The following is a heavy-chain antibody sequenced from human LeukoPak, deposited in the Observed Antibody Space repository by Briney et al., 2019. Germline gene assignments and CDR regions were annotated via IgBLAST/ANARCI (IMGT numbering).Heavy chain of an antibody. CDR1: GFTFSSYA. CDR2: ISASGGST. D-gene: IGHD3/OR15-3a*01. V-gene: IGHV3-23*01. J-gene: IGHJ4*02. Sequence: GGSLRLSCAASGFTFSSYAMSWVRQAPGKGLEWVSAISASGGSTYYADSVKGRFTISRDNSKNTLSLQMDSLRAEDTAVYYCAKRTLGGLAFDYWGQGTLVTVSS. CDR3: AKRTLGGLAFDY.